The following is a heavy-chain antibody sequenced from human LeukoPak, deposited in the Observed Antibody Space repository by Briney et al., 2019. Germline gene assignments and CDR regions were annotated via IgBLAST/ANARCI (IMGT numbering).Heavy chain of an antibody. V-gene: IGHV4-39*07. D-gene: IGHD5-12*01. CDR3: ARDYSGYVSDAFDI. CDR2: IYYSGST. Sequence: SETLSLTCTVSGGSISSGRYYWGWIRQPPGKGLEWIGSIYYSGSTYYNPSLKSRVTISVDTSKNQFSLKLSSVTAADTAVYYCARDYSGYVSDAFDIWGQGTMVTVSS. CDR1: GGSISSGRYY. J-gene: IGHJ3*02.